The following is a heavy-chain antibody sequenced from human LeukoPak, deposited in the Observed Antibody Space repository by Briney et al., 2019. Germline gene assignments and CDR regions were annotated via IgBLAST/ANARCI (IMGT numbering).Heavy chain of an antibody. CDR1: GGSINSHY. CDR2: VFYPGST. J-gene: IGHJ4*02. Sequence: SQTLSLTCTVSGGSINSHYWSWIRQPPGKGLEGIGYVFYPGSTNYYPSLKRRVTMSLATSTAQFSLSLTSVTAADTAIYYCASRPADSTWYGVFDYWSQGTLVTVSS. D-gene: IGHD6-13*01. V-gene: IGHV4-59*11. CDR3: ASRPADSTWYGVFDY.